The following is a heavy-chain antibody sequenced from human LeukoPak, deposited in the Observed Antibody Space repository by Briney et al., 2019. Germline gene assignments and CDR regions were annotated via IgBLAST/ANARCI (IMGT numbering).Heavy chain of an antibody. Sequence: GASVKVSCKASGATFSSYAISWVRQAPGQGREWMGGIIPIFGTANYAQKFQGRVTITADESTSTAYMELSSLRSEDTAVYYCAREVEEYCSGGSCYGGHFWGQGTLVTVSS. CDR3: AREVEEYCSGGSCYGGHF. V-gene: IGHV1-69*13. D-gene: IGHD2-15*01. CDR1: GATFSSYA. J-gene: IGHJ4*02. CDR2: IIPIFGTA.